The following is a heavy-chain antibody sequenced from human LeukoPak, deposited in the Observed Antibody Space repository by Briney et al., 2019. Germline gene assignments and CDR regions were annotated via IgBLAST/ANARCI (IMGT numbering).Heavy chain of an antibody. D-gene: IGHD3-10*01. Sequence: GGSLRLSCAASGFTFSNAWMSWVRQAPGKGLEWVGRIKSKTDGGTTDYAAPVKGRFTISRDDSKNTLYLQMNSLKTEDTAVYYCTTDLFTMVRGVINWFDPWGQGTLVTVSS. CDR1: GFTFSNAW. CDR3: TTDLFTMVRGVINWFDP. J-gene: IGHJ5*02. V-gene: IGHV3-15*01. CDR2: IKSKTDGGTT.